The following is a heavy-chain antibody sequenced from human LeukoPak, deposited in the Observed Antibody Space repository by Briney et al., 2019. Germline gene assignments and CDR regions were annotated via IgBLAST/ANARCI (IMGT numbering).Heavy chain of an antibody. Sequence: SETLSLTCTVSGGSISSHYWSWIRQPPGKGLEWIGYISYNGSTNYNPSLRSRVTISADTSKNQFSLKVTSMTAADTAMYYCARASYTSSWYSQFDYWGQGTLVTVSS. V-gene: IGHV4-59*11. CDR3: ARASYTSSWYSQFDY. CDR1: GGSISSHY. D-gene: IGHD6-13*01. CDR2: ISYNGST. J-gene: IGHJ4*02.